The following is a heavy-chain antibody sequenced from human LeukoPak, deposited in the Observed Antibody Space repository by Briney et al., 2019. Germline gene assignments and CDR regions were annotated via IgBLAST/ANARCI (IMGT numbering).Heavy chain of an antibody. CDR1: GFTFSSYA. Sequence: GGSLRLSCAASGFTFSSYAMSWVRQAPGKGLEWVSAISGTGGSTYYADSVKGRFTISRDNSKNTLYLQMNSLRAGDTAIYYCAKDRSDNSTWYLGDYWGQGTLVAVSS. J-gene: IGHJ4*02. CDR2: ISGTGGST. V-gene: IGHV3-23*01. CDR3: AKDRSDNSTWYLGDY. D-gene: IGHD6-13*01.